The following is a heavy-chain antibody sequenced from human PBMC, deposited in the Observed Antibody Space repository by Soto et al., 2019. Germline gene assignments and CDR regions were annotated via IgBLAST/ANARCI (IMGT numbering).Heavy chain of an antibody. J-gene: IGHJ4*02. V-gene: IGHV3-21*01. D-gene: IGHD6-19*01. Sequence: EVQLVESGGGLVKPGGSLRLSCAASGFTFSSYSMNWVRQAPGKGLEWVSSISSSSSYIYYADSVKGRFTISRDNAKNSLYLQMNSLRAEDTAVYYCARGGEEQWQYYFDYWGQGTLVTVSS. CDR1: GFTFSSYS. CDR2: ISSSSSYI. CDR3: ARGGEEQWQYYFDY.